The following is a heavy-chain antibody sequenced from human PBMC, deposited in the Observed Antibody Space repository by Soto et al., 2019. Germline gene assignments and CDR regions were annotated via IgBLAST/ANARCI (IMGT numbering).Heavy chain of an antibody. CDR3: VGGFTDSASGH. V-gene: IGHV3-74*01. CDR1: GFTFSNHW. Sequence: EVQLVESGGGLVQPGGSLRLSCAASGFTFSNHWMHWVRQAPGKGLEWVSRIYHDGSWVNYADSVRGRFTISRDNAQNTLYLQMNSLRVEDTAVYYCVGGFTDSASGHWGQGNLVTVSS. D-gene: IGHD5-12*01. J-gene: IGHJ4*02. CDR2: IYHDGSWV.